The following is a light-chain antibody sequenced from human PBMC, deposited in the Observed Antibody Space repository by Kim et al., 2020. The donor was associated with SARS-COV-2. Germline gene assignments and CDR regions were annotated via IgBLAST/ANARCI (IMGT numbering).Light chain of an antibody. CDR2: AAS. J-gene: IGKJ1*01. V-gene: IGKV1-5*01. Sequence: ASVGDRVPIPCRASQSIVDRLAWYQQKPETAPKLLIFAASILESGVPSRFSGSGSGTEFTLTISSLQPDDFATYYCQQYRTFSRSFGQGTKVDIK. CDR1: QSIVDR. CDR3: QQYRTFSRS.